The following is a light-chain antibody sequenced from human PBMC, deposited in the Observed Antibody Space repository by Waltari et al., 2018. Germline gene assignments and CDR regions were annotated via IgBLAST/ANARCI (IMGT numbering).Light chain of an antibody. CDR3: QQYHNWPPWA. CDR2: GAS. J-gene: IGKJ1*01. V-gene: IGKV3-15*01. Sequence: DIVMTQSPATLSVSPGERATLSCRASQSVGTNFAWYQRRPGQAPRLLLDGASSRATGIPARFSGSGSGTDFTLTINSLQPEDFALYYCQQYHNWPPWAFGQGTKVEIK. CDR1: QSVGTN.